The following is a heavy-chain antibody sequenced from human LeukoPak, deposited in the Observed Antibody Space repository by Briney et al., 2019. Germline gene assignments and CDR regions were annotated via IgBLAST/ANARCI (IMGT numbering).Heavy chain of an antibody. CDR2: IDPSDSYT. D-gene: IGHD3-22*01. CDR3: ARIYSPYYDSSGYYPGDWFDP. CDR1: GYIFTSYW. J-gene: IGHJ5*02. Sequence: GESLGISCKGSGYIFTSYWISWVRQLPGKGLEWMGRIDPSDSYTNYSPSFQGHVTISADKSISTAYLQWSSLKASDTAMYYCARIYSPYYDSSGYYPGDWFDPWGQGTLVTVSS. V-gene: IGHV5-10-1*01.